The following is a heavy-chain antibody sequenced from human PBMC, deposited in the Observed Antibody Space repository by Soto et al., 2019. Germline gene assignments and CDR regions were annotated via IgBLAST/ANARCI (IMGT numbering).Heavy chain of an antibody. J-gene: IGHJ4*02. V-gene: IGHV3-30*18. D-gene: IGHD1-26*01. CDR1: GFTFSEYG. Sequence: QVQLVESGGGVVQPGGSLRLSCAASGFTFSEYGIDWFRQPPGKGLEWVAVISHEGSVQYYADSVRGRFTVSRENSKNMVYLQMNSVRREDTAMYHCAKEGSPRVSRWDDYWGQGTRVTVSS. CDR2: ISHEGSVQ. CDR3: AKEGSPRVSRWDDY.